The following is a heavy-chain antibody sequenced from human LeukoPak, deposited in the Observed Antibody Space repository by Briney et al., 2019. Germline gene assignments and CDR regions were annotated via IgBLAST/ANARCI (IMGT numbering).Heavy chain of an antibody. J-gene: IGHJ4*02. D-gene: IGHD3-22*01. V-gene: IGHV3-23*01. Sequence: WETLRLSCAASGFTFSSYGMSGVRQPPGKGLEWVSAISDSGGRTFYADSVKGRFTISRDNSKNTLYLQINSLRAEDTAVYYCAKDSYDTSIWGQGTLVTVSA. CDR2: ISDSGGRT. CDR3: AKDSYDTSI. CDR1: GFTFSSYG.